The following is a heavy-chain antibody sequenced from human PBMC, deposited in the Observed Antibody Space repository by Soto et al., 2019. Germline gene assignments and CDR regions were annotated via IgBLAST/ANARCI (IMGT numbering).Heavy chain of an antibody. J-gene: IGHJ5*01. V-gene: IGHV1-46*01. Sequence: ASVKVSCKASGYNFTSYYMHWVRQAPGQGLERMGIINPSGCSTSYAQKFQGRVTMTRDTSTRTVYMELSSLRSEDTAVYYCARDQYGYCSGGSCYPYNWFDSWGQGTLVTVSS. CDR3: ARDQYGYCSGGSCYPYNWFDS. D-gene: IGHD2-15*01. CDR1: GYNFTSYY. CDR2: INPSGCST.